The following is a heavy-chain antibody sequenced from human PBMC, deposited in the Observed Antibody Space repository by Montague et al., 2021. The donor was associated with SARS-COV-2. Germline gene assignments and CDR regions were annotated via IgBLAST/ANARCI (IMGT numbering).Heavy chain of an antibody. CDR1: AGSISSGVYY. CDR2: IDYSGST. D-gene: IGHD5-24*01. Sequence: TLSLTCAVSAGSISSGVYYWCWIRQHPGKGLEWIGYIDYSGSTYYNPSLKSRVTISVDTSKNQFSLKLSSVTAADTAVYYCARVSVEMATMGVYYYYGMDVWGQGTTVTVSS. J-gene: IGHJ6*02. CDR3: ARVSVEMATMGVYYYYGMDV. V-gene: IGHV4-31*11.